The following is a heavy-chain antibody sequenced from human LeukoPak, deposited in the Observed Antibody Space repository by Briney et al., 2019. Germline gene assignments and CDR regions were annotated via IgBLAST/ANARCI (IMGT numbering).Heavy chain of an antibody. CDR2: IIPILGIA. Sequence: GASVKLSCKPSGGTFSSYAISWVPQAPGQGLKWRGRIIPILGIANYAQKFQGRVTITADKSTSTAYMELSSLRSEDTAVYYCARDLITFGGVIGPFDYWGQGTLVTVSS. J-gene: IGHJ4*02. CDR1: GGTFSSYA. D-gene: IGHD3-16*02. CDR3: ARDLITFGGVIGPFDY. V-gene: IGHV1-69*04.